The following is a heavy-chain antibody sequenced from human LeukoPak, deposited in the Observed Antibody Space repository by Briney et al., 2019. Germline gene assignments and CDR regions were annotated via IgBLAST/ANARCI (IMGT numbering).Heavy chain of an antibody. CDR1: GFIFSNYE. D-gene: IGHD1-26*01. CDR3: ARDLPTGTYRAYFDN. CDR2: ISSTGSDI. Sequence: GGSLRLSCAGSGFIFSNYEMNWVRQAPGKRLEWVSYISSTGSDIYYADPVKGRFTITRDNAENSLYLQMNSLRAEDTAVYYCARDLPTGTYRAYFDNWGQGTLVTVSS. J-gene: IGHJ4*02. V-gene: IGHV3-48*03.